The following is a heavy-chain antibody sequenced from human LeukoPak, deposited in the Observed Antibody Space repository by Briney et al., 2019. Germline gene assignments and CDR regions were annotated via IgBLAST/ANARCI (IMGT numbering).Heavy chain of an antibody. Sequence: ASVKVSCKASGYIFTKYVVHWVRQAPGQGPEWMGWIKAGNGDTKYSQNFPDRLTITRDTSASTVYMELSSLTSEDTALYYCARDDCGDTCYPGGYWGQGTLVTVSS. J-gene: IGHJ4*02. CDR2: IKAGNGDT. CDR3: ARDDCGDTCYPGGY. CDR1: GYIFTKYV. D-gene: IGHD2-21*01. V-gene: IGHV1-3*01.